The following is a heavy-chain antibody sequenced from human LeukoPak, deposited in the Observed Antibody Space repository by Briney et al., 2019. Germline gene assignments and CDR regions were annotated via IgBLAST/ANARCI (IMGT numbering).Heavy chain of an antibody. D-gene: IGHD6-19*01. J-gene: IGHJ3*02. CDR2: IKQDGSEK. CDR1: GFTFSSYW. Sequence: GGSLRLSCAASGFTFSSYWMSWVRQAPGKGLEWVANIKQDGSEKYYVDSVKGRFTISRDNSKNTLYLQMNSLRAEDTAVYYCAKPRALYSSGWYSAFDIWGQGTMVTVSS. V-gene: IGHV3-7*01. CDR3: AKPRALYSSGWYSAFDI.